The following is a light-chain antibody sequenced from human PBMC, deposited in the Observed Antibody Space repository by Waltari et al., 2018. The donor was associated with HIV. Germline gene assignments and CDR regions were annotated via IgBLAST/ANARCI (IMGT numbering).Light chain of an antibody. J-gene: IGKJ2*01. V-gene: IGKV2-28*01. CDR3: MQALQTPPT. CDR2: LGS. CDR1: QSLLHSNGYNF. Sequence: IVMTQSPLSLLVTPGEPASISCSSSQSLLHSNGYNFLDWYLQKPGQSPQLLIYLGSNRASGVTDRFSGSGSGTDFALNISRMEAEDVGVYYCMQALQTPPTFGQGTKLEIK.